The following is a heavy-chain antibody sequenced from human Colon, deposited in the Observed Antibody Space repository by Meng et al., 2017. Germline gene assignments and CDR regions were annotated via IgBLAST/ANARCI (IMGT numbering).Heavy chain of an antibody. D-gene: IGHD6-13*01. V-gene: IGHV3-72*01. J-gene: IGHJ4*02. Sequence: GSLRLSCAASGFTFSDHYMDWVRQAPGKGLEWVARIRTKPAGYTTEHAASVKGRFTISRDDSKSSLYLQMNSLKTEDTAVYYCTRDGTRHDFDYWGQGTLVTVSS. CDR3: TRDGTRHDFDY. CDR2: IRTKPAGYTT. CDR1: GFTFSDHY.